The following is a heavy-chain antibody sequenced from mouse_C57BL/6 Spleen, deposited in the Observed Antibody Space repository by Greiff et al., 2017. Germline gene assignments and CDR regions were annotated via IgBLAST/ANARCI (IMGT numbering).Heavy chain of an antibody. J-gene: IGHJ4*01. CDR1: GYTFTSYT. V-gene: IGHV1-4*01. Sequence: QVQLQQSGAELARPGASVKMSCKASGYTFTSYTMHWVKQRPGQGLAWIGYINPSSGYTKYNQKFKDKATLTADKSSSTAYMQLSSLTSEDSAVYYCARSGKDYYAMDYWGQGTSVTVSS. D-gene: IGHD3-1*01. CDR3: ARSGKDYYAMDY. CDR2: INPSSGYT.